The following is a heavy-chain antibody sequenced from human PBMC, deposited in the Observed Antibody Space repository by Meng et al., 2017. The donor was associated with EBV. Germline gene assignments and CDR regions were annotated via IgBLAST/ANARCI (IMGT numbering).Heavy chain of an antibody. CDR1: GGPFSSYA. D-gene: IGHD6-6*01. V-gene: IGHV1-69*01. Sequence: QGQLLWSWASVSKPGSSGKVSCKASGGPFSSYAISWVRQAPGQGLEWMGGIIPIFGTANYAQKFQGRVTITADESTSTAYMELSSLRSEDTAVYYCARDPSSSSPYFDYWGQGTLVTVSS. CDR2: IIPIFGTA. J-gene: IGHJ4*02. CDR3: ARDPSSSSPYFDY.